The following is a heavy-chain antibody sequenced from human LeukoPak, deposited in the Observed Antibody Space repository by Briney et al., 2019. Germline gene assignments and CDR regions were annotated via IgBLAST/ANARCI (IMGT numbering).Heavy chain of an antibody. Sequence: SVKVSCKASGGTFSSYAISWVRQAPGQGLEWMGRIIPILGIANYAQKFQGRVTITADKSTSTAYMELSSLRSDDTAVYYCARTYSKETDYWGQGTLVTVSS. CDR3: ARTYSKETDY. CDR2: IIPILGIA. CDR1: GGTFSSYA. J-gene: IGHJ4*02. D-gene: IGHD4-11*01. V-gene: IGHV1-69*04.